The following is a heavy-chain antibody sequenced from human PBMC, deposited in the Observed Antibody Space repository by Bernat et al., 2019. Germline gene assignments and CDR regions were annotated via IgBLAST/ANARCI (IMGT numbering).Heavy chain of an antibody. CDR2: IKSKTDGGTT. CDR1: GFTSSNAW. CDR3: TTVQFEDSSGYSP. Sequence: EVQLVESGGGLVKPGGSLRLSCAASGFTSSNAWMSWVRQAPGKGLEWVGRIKSKTDGGTTDYAAPVKGRFTISRDDSKNTLYLQMNSLKTEDTAVYYCTTVQFEDSSGYSPWGQGTLVTVSS. J-gene: IGHJ5*02. D-gene: IGHD3-22*01. V-gene: IGHV3-15*01.